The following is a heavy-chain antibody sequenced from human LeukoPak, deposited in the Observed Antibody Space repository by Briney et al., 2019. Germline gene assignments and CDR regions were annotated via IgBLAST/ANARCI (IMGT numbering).Heavy chain of an antibody. CDR2: IYPDDSDT. CDR3: ARRDGYNYVDY. D-gene: IGHD5-24*01. CDR1: GYSFTDYW. Sequence: GESLKISCKGSGYSFTDYWIAWVRQMPGKGLEFMGIIYPDDSDTRYSPSFQGQVTISADESIKTAYLQWSGLKASDTAIYYCARRDGYNYVDYWGQGTLVTVSS. J-gene: IGHJ4*02. V-gene: IGHV5-51*01.